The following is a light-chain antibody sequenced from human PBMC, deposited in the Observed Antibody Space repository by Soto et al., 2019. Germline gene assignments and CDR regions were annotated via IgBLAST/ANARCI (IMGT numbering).Light chain of an antibody. CDR3: QQYETSSGT. CDR2: DAS. J-gene: IGKJ1*01. CDR1: QSISSW. V-gene: IGKV1-5*01. Sequence: DIQMTKSPSTLSASVGDRVTITCRASQSISSWLAWYQQKPGKAPKVLIYDASTLESGVPPRFSGDGSRTEFTLTISGLQPDDFATYYCQQYETSSGTFGQGTKVDI.